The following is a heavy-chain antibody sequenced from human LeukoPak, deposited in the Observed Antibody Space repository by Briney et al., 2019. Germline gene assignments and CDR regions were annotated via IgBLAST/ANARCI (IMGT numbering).Heavy chain of an antibody. J-gene: IGHJ4*02. D-gene: IGHD3-16*01. V-gene: IGHV3-9*01. Sequence: GGSLRLSCAASGFTFDDYAMHWVRQAPGKGLEWVSGISWNSGSIGYADSVKGRFTISRDNAKNSLYLQMNGLRVDDTAVYYCARRGSFSARYALYWGQGTLVTVSS. CDR3: ARRGSFSARYALY. CDR1: GFTFDDYA. CDR2: ISWNSGSI.